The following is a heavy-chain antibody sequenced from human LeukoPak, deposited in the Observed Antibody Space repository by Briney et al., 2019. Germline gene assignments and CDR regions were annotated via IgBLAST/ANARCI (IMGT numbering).Heavy chain of an antibody. CDR2: IYYSGST. V-gene: IGHV4-39*07. D-gene: IGHD6-13*01. Sequence: PSETLSLTCTVSGGSISSSSYYWGWIRQPPGKGLEWIGSIYYSGSTYYNPSLKSRVTISVDTSKNQFSLKLSSVTAADTAVYYCARESVPLLPGIAAAVTLNWFDPWGQGTLVTVSS. J-gene: IGHJ5*02. CDR1: GGSISSSSYY. CDR3: ARESVPLLPGIAAAVTLNWFDP.